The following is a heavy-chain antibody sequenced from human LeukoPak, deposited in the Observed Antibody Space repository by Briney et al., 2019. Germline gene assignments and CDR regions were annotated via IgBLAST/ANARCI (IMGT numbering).Heavy chain of an antibody. V-gene: IGHV4-34*01. D-gene: IGHD2-21*01. J-gene: IGHJ6*04. CDR2: INHSGST. CDR1: GGSFSGYY. CDR3: ARGVLGIYYYYYYGMDV. Sequence: SETLSLTCAVYGGSFSGYYWSWIRQPPGKGVEWIGEINHSGSTNYNPSLKSRVTISVDTSKNQFSLKLSSVTAADTAVYYCARGVLGIYYYYYYGMDVWGKGTTVTVSS.